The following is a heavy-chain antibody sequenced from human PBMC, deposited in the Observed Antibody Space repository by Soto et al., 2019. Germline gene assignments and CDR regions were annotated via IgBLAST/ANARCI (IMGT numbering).Heavy chain of an antibody. D-gene: IGHD3-22*01. J-gene: IGHJ6*02. CDR2: IYYSGST. CDR1: GGFISSYS. V-gene: IGHV4-59*12. CDR3: ARTKWSFPYYYGMDV. Sequence: VMLSVPCTVSGGFISSYSWSWVRQPPGKGLEWIGYIYYSGSTNYDLCLKMRVIISVDAFKIQCCLKLSSVTAADTARHYRARTKWSFPYYYGMDVWGQVTTVTVSS.